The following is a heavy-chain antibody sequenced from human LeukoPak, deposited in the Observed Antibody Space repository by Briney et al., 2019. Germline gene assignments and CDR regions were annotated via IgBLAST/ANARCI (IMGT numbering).Heavy chain of an antibody. CDR3: ARDRSSLAVGDSSTSDY. CDR1: GYTFSTYG. D-gene: IGHD2-21*02. Sequence: ASVKVSCKASGYTFSTYGINWVRQAPGQGLEWMGWISAYNGNTNYAQKFQGRVTMTTDTSTNTAYMELGSLRSDDTAVYYCARDRSSLAVGDSSTSDYWGQGTLVTVSS. J-gene: IGHJ4*02. V-gene: IGHV1-18*01. CDR2: ISAYNGNT.